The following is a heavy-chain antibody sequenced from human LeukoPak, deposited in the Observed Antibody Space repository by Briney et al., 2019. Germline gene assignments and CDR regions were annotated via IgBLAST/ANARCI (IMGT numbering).Heavy chain of an antibody. J-gene: IGHJ6*03. CDR2: IYTSGST. CDR3: ARGVWGCSRTSCYDGYYYYYYMDV. V-gene: IGHV4-4*07. CDR1: GGSISSYY. D-gene: IGHD2-2*01. Sequence: PSETLSLTCTVSGGSISSYYWSWIRQPAGKGLEWIGRIYTSGSTNYNPSLKSRVTMSVDTSKNQFSLKLSSVTAADTAVYYCARGVWGCSRTSCYDGYYYYYYMDVWGKGTTVTVSS.